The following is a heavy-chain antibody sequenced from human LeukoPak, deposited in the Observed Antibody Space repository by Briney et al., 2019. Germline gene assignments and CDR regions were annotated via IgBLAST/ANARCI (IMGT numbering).Heavy chain of an antibody. D-gene: IGHD4-23*01. CDR1: GFTFSSYD. V-gene: IGHV3-23*01. Sequence: GGSLRLSCAASGFTFSSYDMSWVRQAPGEGLEWVSAVTGSYTTFYADSVKGRFTISRDNAENSLYLQMSSLRAEDTALYYCARASTTVVTFDTFAIWGQGTMVTVSS. CDR2: VTGSYTT. J-gene: IGHJ3*02. CDR3: ARASTTVVTFDTFAI.